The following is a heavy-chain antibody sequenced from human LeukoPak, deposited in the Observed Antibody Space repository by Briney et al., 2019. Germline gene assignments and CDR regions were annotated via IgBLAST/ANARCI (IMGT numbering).Heavy chain of an antibody. Sequence: SETLSLTCTVSGGSISSSSYYWGWIRQPPGKGLEWIGSIYYSGSTYYNPSLKSRVAISVDTSKNQFSLKLSSVTAADTAVYYCARESRGGDCYDYWGQGTLVTVSS. D-gene: IGHD2-21*01. CDR2: IYYSGST. J-gene: IGHJ4*02. CDR1: GGSISSSSYY. V-gene: IGHV4-39*07. CDR3: ARESRGGDCYDY.